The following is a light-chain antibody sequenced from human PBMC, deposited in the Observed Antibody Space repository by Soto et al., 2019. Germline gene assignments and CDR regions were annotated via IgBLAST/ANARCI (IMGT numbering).Light chain of an antibody. J-gene: IGKJ1*01. CDR3: QQYNYLPGT. CDR2: GAS. Sequence: EIVITLSPATLSVSKGERVTLSCKASRSVRSNLAWYQQKPGQAPRLLISGASTRATGITDRFSGSGSGTEFTLTINSLQSEDFAVYYCQQYNYLPGTFGQGTKVDIK. V-gene: IGKV3-15*01. CDR1: RSVRSN.